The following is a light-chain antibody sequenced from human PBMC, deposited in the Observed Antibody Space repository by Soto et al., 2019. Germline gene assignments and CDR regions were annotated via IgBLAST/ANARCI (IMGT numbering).Light chain of an antibody. CDR1: QSVSSN. V-gene: IGKV3-15*01. CDR3: QQYNNWPPELT. Sequence: EIVMTQSPATLSVSPGETATLSCRASQSVSSNLAWYQHIPGQAPRLLIYRASTRATGIPARFSGSGSGTEITLTISNLQSEDFAVYYCQQYNNWPPELTFGGGTKVEI. J-gene: IGKJ4*01. CDR2: RAS.